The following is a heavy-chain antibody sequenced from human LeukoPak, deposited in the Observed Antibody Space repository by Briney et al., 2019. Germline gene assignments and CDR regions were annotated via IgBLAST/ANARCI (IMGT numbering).Heavy chain of an antibody. CDR3: ARGTRYYDILTGYYPNWFDP. CDR2: MNPNSGNT. D-gene: IGHD3-9*01. J-gene: IGHJ5*02. Sequence: GASVGVSCKASGYTFTSYDINWVRQATGQGLEWMGWMNPNSGNTGYAQKFQGRVTMTRNTSISTAYMELSSLRSEDTAVYYCARGTRYYDILTGYYPNWFDPWGQGTLVTVSS. V-gene: IGHV1-8*01. CDR1: GYTFTSYD.